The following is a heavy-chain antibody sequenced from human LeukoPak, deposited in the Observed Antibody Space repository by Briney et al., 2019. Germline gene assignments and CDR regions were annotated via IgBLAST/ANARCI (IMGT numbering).Heavy chain of an antibody. V-gene: IGHV4-34*01. CDR1: GGSISSYY. CDR3: ARHVRVSWSPYYYYYMDV. J-gene: IGHJ6*03. D-gene: IGHD6-13*01. CDR2: INHRGST. Sequence: SETLSLTCTVSGGSISSYYWSWLRQPPGKGLEGLGEINHRGSTNYNPSLKGRVTISLDTSKNQFSLKLSSVTAADTAVYYCARHVRVSWSPYYYYYMDVWGKGTTVTVSS.